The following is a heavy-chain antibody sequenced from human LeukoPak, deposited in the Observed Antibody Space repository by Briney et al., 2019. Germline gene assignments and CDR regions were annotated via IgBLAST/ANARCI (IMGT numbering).Heavy chain of an antibody. Sequence: PGGSLRLSCAASGFTFSGSAMHWVRQASGKGLEWVGRIRSKANSYATAYAASVKGRFTISRDDSKNTAYLQMNSLKTEDTAVYYCTRHVMLSYYDSSGYYDYYYYMDVWGKGTTVTVSS. CDR1: GFTFSGSA. D-gene: IGHD3-22*01. V-gene: IGHV3-73*01. CDR2: IRSKANSYAT. J-gene: IGHJ6*03. CDR3: TRHVMLSYYDSSGYYDYYYYMDV.